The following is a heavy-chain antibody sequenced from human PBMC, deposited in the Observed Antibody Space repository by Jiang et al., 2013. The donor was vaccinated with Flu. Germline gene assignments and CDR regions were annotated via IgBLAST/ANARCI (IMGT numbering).Heavy chain of an antibody. CDR3: ARDWAFGVGATLGWLDAFDI. D-gene: IGHD1-26*01. V-gene: IGHV1-18*01. CDR1: GYTFTSYG. Sequence: GAEVKKPGASVKVSCKASGYTFTSYGISWVRQAPGQGLEWMGWISAYNGNTNYAQKLQGRVTMTTDTSTSTAYMELRSLRSDDTAVYYCARDWAFGVGATLGWLDAFDIWGQGTMVTVSS. CDR2: ISAYNGNT. J-gene: IGHJ3*02.